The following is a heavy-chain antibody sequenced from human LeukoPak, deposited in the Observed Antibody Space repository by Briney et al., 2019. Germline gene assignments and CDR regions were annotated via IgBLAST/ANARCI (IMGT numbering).Heavy chain of an antibody. CDR2: ISMGGGGT. J-gene: IGHJ3*01. Sequence: GGSLRLSCEASGFTFTTYAIHWVRQAPGRGLECVSAISMGGGGTYYANSVKGRFTISIDNSKNTVFLQMNRLRVEDMAVYYCAKDRWEITIGDAFGFWGQRTKVAVSS. CDR1: GFTFTTYA. V-gene: IGHV3-64*01. D-gene: IGHD3-3*01. CDR3: AKDRWEITIGDAFGF.